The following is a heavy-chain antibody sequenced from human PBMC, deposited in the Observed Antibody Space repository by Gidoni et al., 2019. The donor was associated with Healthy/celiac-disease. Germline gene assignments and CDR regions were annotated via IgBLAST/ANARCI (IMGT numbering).Heavy chain of an antibody. V-gene: IGHV4-39*07. J-gene: IGHJ2*01. D-gene: IGHD4-17*01. CDR3: ARGPTTVVTLYFDL. CDR1: GGSISSSSYY. CDR2: IYYSGST. Sequence: QLQLPASGPGLVKPSATLSLTCTVPGGSISSSSYYWGWIRQPPGKGLEWIGSIYYSGSTYYNPSLKSRVTISVDTSKNKFSLKLSSVTAADTAVYYCARGPTTVVTLYFDLWGRGTLVTVSS.